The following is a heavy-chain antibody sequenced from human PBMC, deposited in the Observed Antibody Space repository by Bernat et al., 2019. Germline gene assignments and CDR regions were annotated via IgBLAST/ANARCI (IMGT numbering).Heavy chain of an antibody. Sequence: QVQLVESGGGVVQPGRSLRLSCAASGFTFSSYGMHWVRQAPGKGLEWVAVTSSDGNNKYYADSVKGRFTISRDNSKNTLFLQMNSLRGEDTAVYYCAKDWGLYFASGSSYLDYWGQGTLVTVYS. CDR3: AKDWGLYFASGSSYLDY. CDR2: TSSDGNNK. CDR1: GFTFSSYG. J-gene: IGHJ4*02. D-gene: IGHD3-10*01. V-gene: IGHV3-30*18.